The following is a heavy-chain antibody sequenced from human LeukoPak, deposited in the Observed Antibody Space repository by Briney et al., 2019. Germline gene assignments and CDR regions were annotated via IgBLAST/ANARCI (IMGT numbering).Heavy chain of an antibody. D-gene: IGHD3-10*01. V-gene: IGHV3-11*06. CDR1: GFTSSDYY. CDR2: ISSSSSYT. J-gene: IGHJ4*02. Sequence: PGGSLRLSCAASGFTSSDYYMSWIRQAPGKGLEWVSYISSSSSYTNYADSVKGRFTISRDNAKNSLYLQMNSLRAEDTAVYYCARGSRVWFGELLFDYWGQGTLVTVS. CDR3: ARGSRVWFGELLFDY.